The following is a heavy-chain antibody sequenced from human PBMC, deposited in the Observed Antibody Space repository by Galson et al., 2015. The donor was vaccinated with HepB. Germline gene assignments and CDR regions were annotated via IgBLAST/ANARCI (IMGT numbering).Heavy chain of an antibody. CDR2: ISSSSSYI. J-gene: IGHJ6*02. Sequence: SLRLSCAASGFTFSSYSMNWVRQAPGKGLEWVSSISSSSSYIYYADSVKGRFAISRDNAKSSLYLQMNSLGAEDTAVYYCASLLAYCGGDCYSNYYYYGMDVWSQGTTVTVSS. CDR1: GFTFSSYS. D-gene: IGHD2-21*02. V-gene: IGHV3-21*01. CDR3: ASLLAYCGGDCYSNYYYYGMDV.